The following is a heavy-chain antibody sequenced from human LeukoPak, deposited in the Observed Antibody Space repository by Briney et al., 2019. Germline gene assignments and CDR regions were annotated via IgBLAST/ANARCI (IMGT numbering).Heavy chain of an antibody. CDR1: GFTVSSNY. D-gene: IGHD6-6*01. Sequence: QPGGSLRLSCAASGFTVSSNYMSWVRQAPGKGLEWVSVIYSGGSTYYADSVKGRFTTSRDNTKNTLYLQMNSLRAEDTAVYYCAREGSFARPLDYWGQGTLVTVSS. J-gene: IGHJ4*02. CDR2: IYSGGST. CDR3: AREGSFARPLDY. V-gene: IGHV3-66*02.